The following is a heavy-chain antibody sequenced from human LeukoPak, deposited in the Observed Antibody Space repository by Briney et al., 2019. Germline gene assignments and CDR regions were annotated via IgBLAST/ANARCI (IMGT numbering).Heavy chain of an antibody. CDR1: GYTFTSYD. Sequence: GASVKVSCKASGYTFTSYDINWVRQATGQGLEWMGGIIPIFGTANYAQKFQGRVTITADESTSTAYMELSSLRSEDTAVYYCARNQVPGDYYDSSGYYYDYWGQGTLVTVSS. J-gene: IGHJ4*02. D-gene: IGHD3-22*01. V-gene: IGHV1-69*13. CDR3: ARNQVPGDYYDSSGYYYDY. CDR2: IIPIFGTA.